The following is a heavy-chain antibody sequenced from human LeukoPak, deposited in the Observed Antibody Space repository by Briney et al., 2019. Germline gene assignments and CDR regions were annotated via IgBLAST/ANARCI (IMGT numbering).Heavy chain of an antibody. Sequence: ASVKVSCKTSGYTFPTYGITWVRQAPGQGLEWMGWISAYNGNTNLAQNLQGRVTLTTDRSTATAYMELTSLTSDDTAMYYCAREAGAHCTMDYWGQGTLVTVSS. CDR2: ISAYNGNT. CDR1: GYTFPTYG. D-gene: IGHD1-1*01. CDR3: AREAGAHCTMDY. V-gene: IGHV1-18*01. J-gene: IGHJ4*02.